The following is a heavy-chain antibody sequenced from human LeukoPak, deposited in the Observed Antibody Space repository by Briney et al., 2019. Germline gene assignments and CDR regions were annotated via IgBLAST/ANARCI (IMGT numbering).Heavy chain of an antibody. CDR2: ISSSGSTI. D-gene: IGHD3-22*01. V-gene: IGHV3-48*03. Sequence: GGSLRLSCAASGFTFSSYEMNWVRQAPGKGLEWVSYISSSGSTIYYADSVKGRFTISRDNAKNSLYLQMNSLRAEDTAVYYCARVLYYYDSSGYFTPLGYWGQGTLVTVSS. J-gene: IGHJ4*02. CDR1: GFTFSSYE. CDR3: ARVLYYYDSSGYFTPLGY.